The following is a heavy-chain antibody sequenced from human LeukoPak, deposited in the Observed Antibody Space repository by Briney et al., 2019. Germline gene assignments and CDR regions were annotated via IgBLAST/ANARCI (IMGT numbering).Heavy chain of an antibody. D-gene: IGHD3-10*01. J-gene: IGHJ4*02. Sequence: ASVKVSCKASGYTFAGYFIHWVRQAPGQGLEWMGCIDPNSGATTYSQKFQGRVTLTRDTSISTAYIDLSSLRSDDTAVYYCAREAHGSGTFHSDYWGQGTLVTVSS. CDR1: GYTFAGYF. CDR2: IDPNSGAT. CDR3: AREAHGSGTFHSDY. V-gene: IGHV1-2*02.